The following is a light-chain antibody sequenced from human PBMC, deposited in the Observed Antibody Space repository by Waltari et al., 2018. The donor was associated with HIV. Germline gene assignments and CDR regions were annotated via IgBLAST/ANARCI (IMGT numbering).Light chain of an antibody. V-gene: IGKV3-15*01. CDR3: LQYDEWPPVT. CDR2: DAS. Sequence: EIVMTQSPAVLSVSPGEGAILSCRASQTISRNLAWYQQKPGLAPRLLIYDASLRATVVPTRFSGSGSGTEFTLTITSLQSEDFAVYYCLQYDEWPPVTFGGGTKV. J-gene: IGKJ4*01. CDR1: QTISRN.